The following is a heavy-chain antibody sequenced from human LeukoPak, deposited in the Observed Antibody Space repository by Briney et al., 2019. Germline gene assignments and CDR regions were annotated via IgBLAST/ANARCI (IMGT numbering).Heavy chain of an antibody. V-gene: IGHV3-53*01. CDR1: GFTVSNSY. J-gene: IGHJ4*02. CDR2: IYKSGST. Sequence: GGSLRLSCAASGFTVSNSYMSWVRQAPGKGLEWVSVIYKSGSTYYADSVKGRFTISRDNSKNTVYLQMNSLRAEDTAVYYCAKNTEESYGTGGDYWGQGTLVTVSS. D-gene: IGHD3-10*01. CDR3: AKNTEESYGTGGDY.